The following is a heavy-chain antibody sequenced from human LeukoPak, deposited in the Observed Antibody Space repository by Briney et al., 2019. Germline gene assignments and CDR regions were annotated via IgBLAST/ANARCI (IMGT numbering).Heavy chain of an antibody. D-gene: IGHD3-3*01. Sequence: GESLMISCKGSGYCFTSYWIGWVRQMPGKGLEWMGIIYPGDSDTRYSPSFQGQVTISADKSISTAYLQWSSLKASDTAMYYCARQITYYDFWSGPFDYYMDVWGKGTTVTVSS. CDR3: ARQITYYDFWSGPFDYYMDV. V-gene: IGHV5-51*01. J-gene: IGHJ6*03. CDR2: IYPGDSDT. CDR1: GYCFTSYW.